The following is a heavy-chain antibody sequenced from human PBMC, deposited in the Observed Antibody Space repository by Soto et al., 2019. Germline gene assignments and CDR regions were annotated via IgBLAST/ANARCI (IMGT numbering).Heavy chain of an antibody. J-gene: IGHJ5*02. CDR2: INYSGST. V-gene: IGHV4-34*01. Sequence: SETLSLTCAVYGGSFSGYYWSWIRQPPGKGLEWIGEINYSGSTNYNPSLKSRVTISVDTSKNQFSLKLSSVTAADTAVYYCARDSAYYDYVWGSYRPHRLNWFDPWGQGTLVTVSS. CDR1: GGSFSGYY. CDR3: ARDSAYYDYVWGSYRPHRLNWFDP. D-gene: IGHD3-16*02.